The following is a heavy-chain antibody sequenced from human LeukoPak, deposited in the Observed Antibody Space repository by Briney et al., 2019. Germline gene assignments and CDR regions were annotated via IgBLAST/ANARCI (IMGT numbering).Heavy chain of an antibody. D-gene: IGHD1-26*01. CDR1: GGTFISYA. CDR3: ARGTHSGSYRDY. Sequence: SVKVSCKASGGTFISYAISWVRQAPGQGLEWMGRIIPIFGTSNYAQKFQGRVTITTDESTRTAYMELSRLRSEDTAVYYCARGTHSGSYRDYWGQGTLVTVSS. J-gene: IGHJ4*02. CDR2: IIPIFGTS. V-gene: IGHV1-69*05.